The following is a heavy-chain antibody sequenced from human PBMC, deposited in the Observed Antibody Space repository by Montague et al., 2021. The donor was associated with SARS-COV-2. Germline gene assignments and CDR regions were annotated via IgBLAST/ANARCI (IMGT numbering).Heavy chain of an antibody. CDR3: ARVLVVTYYGMDV. CDR2: ISSSGSTI. CDR1: GFTFSSYE. Sequence: SLRLSCAASGFTFSSYEMNWFRQAPGKGLEWVSYISSSGSTIYYADSVKGRFTISRDNAKNSLYLQMNSLRAEDTAVYYCARVLVVTYYGMDVWGQGTTVTVSS. D-gene: IGHD3-22*01. V-gene: IGHV3-48*03. J-gene: IGHJ6*02.